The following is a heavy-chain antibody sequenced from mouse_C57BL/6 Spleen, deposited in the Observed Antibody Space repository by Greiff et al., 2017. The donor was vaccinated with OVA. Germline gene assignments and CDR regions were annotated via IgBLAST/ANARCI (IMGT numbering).Heavy chain of an antibody. CDR3: ARRSSGMHY. V-gene: IGHV1-18*01. Sequence: DVQLQESGPELVKPGASVKIPCKASGYTFTDYNMDWVKQSHGKSLEWIGDINPNNGGTIYNQKFKGKATLTVDKSSSTAYMELRSLTSEDTAVYYCARRSSGMHYWGQGTSVTVSS. CDR1: GYTFTDYN. CDR2: INPNNGGT. D-gene: IGHD1-1*01. J-gene: IGHJ4*01.